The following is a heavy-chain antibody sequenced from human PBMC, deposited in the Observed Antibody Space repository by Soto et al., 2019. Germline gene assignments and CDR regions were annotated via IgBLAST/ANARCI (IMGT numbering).Heavy chain of an antibody. V-gene: IGHV1-18*01. CDR1: GYTFPNYG. J-gene: IGHJ5*02. CDR3: ARDMDPHCSSSSCFGNWFDP. Sequence: QVPLVQSGAEVKKPGASVKVSCRASGYTFPNYGVSWVRQAPVQGLEWMGWISAYNGDTDYAQKVQGRVTMTTDTATSTAYMEMRNLRADDTAVYYCARDMDPHCSSSSCFGNWFDPWGQGTQVTVSS. CDR2: ISAYNGDT. D-gene: IGHD2-15*01.